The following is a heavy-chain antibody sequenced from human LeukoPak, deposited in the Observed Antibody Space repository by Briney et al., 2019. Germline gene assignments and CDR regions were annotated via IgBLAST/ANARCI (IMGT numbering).Heavy chain of an antibody. V-gene: IGHV3-33*03. CDR3: ASGAD. D-gene: IGHD3-10*01. J-gene: IGHJ4*02. CDR2: IWFDGSHK. CDR1: GFTFGSYG. Sequence: GGSLRLSCAASGFTFGSYGMHWVRQAPGKGLEWVALIWFDGSHKYYGDSVKGRFTISRDNAKNSLYLQMNSLRAEDTAVYYCASGADWGQGTLVTVSS.